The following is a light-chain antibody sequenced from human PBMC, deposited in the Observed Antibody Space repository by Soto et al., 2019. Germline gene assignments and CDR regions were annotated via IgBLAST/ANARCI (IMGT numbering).Light chain of an antibody. V-gene: IGLV1-51*01. CDR1: SSNIGNDY. CDR3: GAWDSSLTAGV. J-gene: IGLJ3*02. CDR2: HSH. Sequence: QSVLTQPPSVSAAPGQKVTISCSGSSSNIGNDYVSCFQQFPGAAPKLLIYHSHKRHSGVPDRFSGSTSGTSATLGITGLQTGDEAVYYCGAWDSSLTAGVFGGGPKVTVL.